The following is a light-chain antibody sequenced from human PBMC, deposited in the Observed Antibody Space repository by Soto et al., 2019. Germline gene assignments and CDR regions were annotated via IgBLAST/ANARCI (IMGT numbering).Light chain of an antibody. J-gene: IGLJ1*01. CDR1: SSNIGAHYD. V-gene: IGLV1-40*01. CDR2: GST. CDR3: QSYDRSLSGYV. Sequence: QSVLTQPPSVSGAPGQRVTISCTGSSSNIGAHYDVHWYQHLPGTAPKVLIYGSTNRPSGVPDRFSGSKSGTSASLAITGLQAEDEVDYYCQSYDRSLSGYVFGTGTKVTVL.